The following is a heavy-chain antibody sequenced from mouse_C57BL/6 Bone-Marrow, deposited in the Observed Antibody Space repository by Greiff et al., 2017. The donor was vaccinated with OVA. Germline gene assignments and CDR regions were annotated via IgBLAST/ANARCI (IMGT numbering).Heavy chain of an antibody. Sequence: VQLQESGAELARPGASVKLSCKASGYTFTSYGISWVKQRTGQGLEWIGEIYPRSGNTYYNEKFKGKATLTADKSSSTAYMELRSLTSADSAVYFCARELVFYAMDYWGQGTSVTVSS. D-gene: IGHD4-1*01. CDR2: IYPRSGNT. CDR1: GYTFTSYG. CDR3: ARELVFYAMDY. J-gene: IGHJ4*01. V-gene: IGHV1-81*01.